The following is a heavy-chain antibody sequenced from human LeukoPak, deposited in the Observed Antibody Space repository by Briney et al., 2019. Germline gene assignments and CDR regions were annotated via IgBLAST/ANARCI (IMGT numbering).Heavy chain of an antibody. J-gene: IGHJ6*04. CDR1: GGSISFSTYY. CDR2: IYYSGNT. V-gene: IGHV4-39*07. CDR3: ARREWGYAVSV. D-gene: IGHD2-2*01. Sequence: PSETLSLTCTVSGGSISFSTYYWGWIRQPPGKGLDWIGSIYYSGNTYYNPSLKSRVTILVDTSKNQFSLKLSSVTAADTAVFYCARREWGYAVSVWGKGTTVIVSS.